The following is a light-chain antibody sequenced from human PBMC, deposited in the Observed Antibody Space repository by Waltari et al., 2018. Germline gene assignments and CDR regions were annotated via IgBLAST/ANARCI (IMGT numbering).Light chain of an antibody. CDR2: AAS. CDR1: QSVSSN. V-gene: IGKV3-15*01. J-gene: IGKJ3*01. Sequence: EIVMTQSPATLSVSPGERATLSCRASQSVSSNLAWYQQKPGQAPRLLIYAASTRATGIPARFSGSGSGTDFTLTISSLQSEDFAVYYCQQYNNWASFTFGPGTKVDIK. CDR3: QQYNNWASFT.